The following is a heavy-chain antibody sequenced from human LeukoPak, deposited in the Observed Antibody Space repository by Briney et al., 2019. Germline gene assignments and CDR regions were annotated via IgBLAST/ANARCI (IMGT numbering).Heavy chain of an antibody. CDR3: ARDGGQQLVRWYYYYYMDV. V-gene: IGHV1-2*02. CDR2: INPNSGGT. J-gene: IGHJ6*03. CDR1: GYTFTGYY. Sequence: GASVKVSCKASGYTFTGYYMHWVRQAPGQGLERMGWINPNSGGTNYAQKFQGRVTMTRDTSISTAYMELSRLRSDDTAVYYCARDGGQQLVRWYYYYYMDVWGKGTTVTVSS. D-gene: IGHD6-13*01.